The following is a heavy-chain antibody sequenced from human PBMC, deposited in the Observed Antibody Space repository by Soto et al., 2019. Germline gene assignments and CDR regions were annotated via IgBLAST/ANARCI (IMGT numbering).Heavy chain of an antibody. J-gene: IGHJ4*02. V-gene: IGHV4-61*01. D-gene: IGHD4-17*01. Sequence: QVQLQESGPGLVKPSETLSLTCTVSGGSVSSRSYYWTWIRQPPGKRLEWIGYIYYTGSTNYNPSLKSRVTISVDTSKNQFTLKLSSVTAADTAVYYCARHYGDPRCFDYWGQGTLVTVSS. CDR2: IYYTGST. CDR1: GGSVSSRSYY. CDR3: ARHYGDPRCFDY.